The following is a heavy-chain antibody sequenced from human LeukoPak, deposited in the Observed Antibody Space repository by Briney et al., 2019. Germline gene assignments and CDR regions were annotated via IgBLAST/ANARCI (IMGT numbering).Heavy chain of an antibody. CDR1: GGSISSSSYY. J-gene: IGHJ6*03. CDR2: IYYSGST. D-gene: IGHD2-2*01. V-gene: IGHV4-39*01. Sequence: SETLSLTCTVSGGSISSSSYYWGWIRQPPGKGLEWIGSIYYSGSTYYNPSLKSRVTISVDTSKNQFSLKLSSVTAADTAVYYCARQCRVVDQLLLYYMDVWGKGTTVTVSS. CDR3: ARQCRVVDQLLLYYMDV.